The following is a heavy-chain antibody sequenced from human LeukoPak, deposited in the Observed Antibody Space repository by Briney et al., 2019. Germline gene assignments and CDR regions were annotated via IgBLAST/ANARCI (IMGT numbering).Heavy chain of an antibody. V-gene: IGHV3-33*01. CDR3: ARDGQWLGSYFDY. CDR1: GFTFSSYG. Sequence: PGRSLRLSCAASGFTFSSYGMHWVRQAPGKGLEWVAVIWYDGSNKYYADSVKGRFTISRANSKNTLYLQMNSLRAEDTAVYYCARDGQWLGSYFDYWGQGTLVTVSS. CDR2: IWYDGSNK. J-gene: IGHJ4*02. D-gene: IGHD6-19*01.